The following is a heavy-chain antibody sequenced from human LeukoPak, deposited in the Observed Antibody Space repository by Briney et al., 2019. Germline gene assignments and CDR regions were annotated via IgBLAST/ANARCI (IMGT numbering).Heavy chain of an antibody. CDR2: IYNSAST. D-gene: IGHD4-11*01. V-gene: IGHV4-61*01. Sequence: SETLSLTCTVSGGSVSSGSYYWNWIRPPPGKGLEWIGYIYNSASTNYNPSLKSRVTTSVDTSKNQFSLKLSSVTAADTAVYYCARGDYPLFDYCGQGTLVTVSS. CDR1: GGSVSSGSYY. CDR3: ARGDYPLFDY. J-gene: IGHJ4*02.